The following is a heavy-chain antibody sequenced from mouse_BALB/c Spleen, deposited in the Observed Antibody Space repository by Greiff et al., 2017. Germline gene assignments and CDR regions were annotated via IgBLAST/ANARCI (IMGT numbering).Heavy chain of an antibody. CDR3: ARYYSYYFDY. D-gene: IGHD1-1*01. Sequence: QVQLQQSGPELVRPGVSVKISCKGSGYTFTDYAMHWVKQSHAKSLEWIGVISTYYGNTNYNQKFKGKATMTVDKSSSTAYMELARLTSEDSAIYYCARYYSYYFDYWGQGTTLTVSS. V-gene: IGHV1-67*01. CDR1: GYTFTDYA. J-gene: IGHJ2*01. CDR2: ISTYYGNT.